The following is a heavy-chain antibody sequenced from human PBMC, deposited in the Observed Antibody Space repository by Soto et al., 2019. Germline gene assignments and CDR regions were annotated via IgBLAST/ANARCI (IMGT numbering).Heavy chain of an antibody. Sequence: SETLSLTCTVSGGSISSGGYYWSWIRQHPGKGLGWIGYIYYSGSTYYNPSLKSRVTISVDTSKNQFSLKLSSVTAADTAVYYCAREISYDYVSHTPYYFDDWGQGTLVTGSS. CDR1: GGSISSGGYY. CDR3: AREISYDYVSHTPYYFDD. CDR2: IYYSGST. J-gene: IGHJ4*02. D-gene: IGHD3-16*01. V-gene: IGHV4-31*03.